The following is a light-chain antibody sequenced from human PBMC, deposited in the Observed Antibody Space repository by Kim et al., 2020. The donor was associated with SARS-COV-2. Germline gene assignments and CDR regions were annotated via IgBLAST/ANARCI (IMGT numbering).Light chain of an antibody. CDR1: SSDVGAYNY. CDR2: DVS. Sequence: QSIIISCTGTSSDVGAYNYVSWYQQHPGKAPRLMIYDVSKWPSGVSNRFSGSKSGNTASLTISGLQADDEADYYCSSYTKSGTLVFGGGTKLTVL. J-gene: IGLJ3*02. V-gene: IGLV2-14*03. CDR3: SSYTKSGTLV.